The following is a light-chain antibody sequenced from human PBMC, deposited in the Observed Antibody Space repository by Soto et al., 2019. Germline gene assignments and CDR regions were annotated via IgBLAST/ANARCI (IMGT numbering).Light chain of an antibody. CDR1: QSVSSY. CDR3: QQRRYWPVT. J-gene: IGKJ1*01. CDR2: DAS. V-gene: IGKV3-11*01. Sequence: EIVLTQSPAILSMSPGERATLSCRASQSVSSYFAWYQQKPGQAPRLLIYDASNRATGVQARFSGSGSGTDFTLTISSLEPEDFAVYYCQQRRYWPVTFGQGTKVDIK.